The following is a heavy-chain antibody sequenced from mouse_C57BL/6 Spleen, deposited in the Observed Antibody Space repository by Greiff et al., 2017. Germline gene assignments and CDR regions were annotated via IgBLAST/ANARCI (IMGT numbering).Heavy chain of an antibody. J-gene: IGHJ4*01. CDR1: GFTFSDYG. CDR3: ARTDYDVRAMGY. V-gene: IGHV5-17*01. D-gene: IGHD2-4*01. CDR2: ISSGSSTI. Sequence: DVKLVESGGGLVKPGGSLKLSCAASGFTFSDYGMHWVRQAPEKGLEWVAYISSGSSTIYYADTVKGRFTISRDNAKNTLFLQMTSLRSEDTAMYYCARTDYDVRAMGYWGQGTSVTVSS.